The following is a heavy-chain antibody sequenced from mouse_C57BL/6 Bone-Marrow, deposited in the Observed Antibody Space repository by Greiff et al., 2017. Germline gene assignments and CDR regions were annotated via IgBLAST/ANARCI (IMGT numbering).Heavy chain of an antibody. CDR1: GYTFTSYW. V-gene: IGHV1-61*01. CDR2: IYPSDSET. Sequence: QVQLQQPGAELVRPGSSVKLSCKASGYTFTSYWMDWVKQRPGLGLEWIGNIYPSDSETHYNQKFKDKATLTVDKSSSTAYMQLISLTSEDSAVYYCARSIVLRRFADWGQGTLVTVSA. J-gene: IGHJ3*01. CDR3: ARSIVLRRFAD. D-gene: IGHD1-2*01.